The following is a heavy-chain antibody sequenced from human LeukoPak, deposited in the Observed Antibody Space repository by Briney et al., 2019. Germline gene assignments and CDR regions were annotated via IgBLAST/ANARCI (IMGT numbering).Heavy chain of an antibody. CDR2: THHSGKT. Sequence: PSETLSLTCSVSGGSIRNYYWNWVRQPPGKSLEWIGYTHHSGKTYYNPSLKSRVSTSVDTSKNQFSLKLSFVTAADTAIYYCAKWEEALRAFDVWGQGTMVTVSS. CDR1: GGSIRNYY. J-gene: IGHJ3*01. V-gene: IGHV4-59*08. CDR3: AKWEEALRAFDV. D-gene: IGHD3-3*02.